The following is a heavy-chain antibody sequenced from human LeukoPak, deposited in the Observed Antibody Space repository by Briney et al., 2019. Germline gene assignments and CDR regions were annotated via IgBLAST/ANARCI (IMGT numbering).Heavy chain of an antibody. CDR2: IYYSGST. CDR3: ARTTYSSGWYLGFRGMDV. CDR1: GGSISSSSYY. Sequence: SETLSLTCTVSGGSISSSSYYWGWIRQPPGKGLEWIGSIYYSGSTNYNPSLKSRVTISVDTSKNQFSLKLSSVTAADTAVYYCARTTYSSGWYLGFRGMDVWGQGTTVTVSS. V-gene: IGHV4-39*07. J-gene: IGHJ6*02. D-gene: IGHD6-19*01.